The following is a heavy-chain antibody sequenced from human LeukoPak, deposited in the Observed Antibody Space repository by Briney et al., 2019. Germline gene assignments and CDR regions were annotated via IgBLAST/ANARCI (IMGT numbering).Heavy chain of an antibody. J-gene: IGHJ4*02. D-gene: IGHD1-26*01. CDR1: GFTFSSYS. CDR2: ISSSSSTI. Sequence: GGSLRLSCAASGFTFSSYSMNWVRQAPGKGLEWVSYISSSSSTIYYADSVKGRFSISRENAKNSLYLQMNSLRDEDTAVYYCARDLLGSYLANYLDYWGQGTLVTVSS. CDR3: ARDLLGSYLANYLDY. V-gene: IGHV3-48*02.